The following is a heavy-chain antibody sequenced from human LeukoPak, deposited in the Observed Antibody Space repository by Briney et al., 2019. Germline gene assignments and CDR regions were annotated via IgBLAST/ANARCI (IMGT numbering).Heavy chain of an antibody. CDR3: ARDHYYYGSGSWGFDY. J-gene: IGHJ4*02. CDR1: GGTLSSYA. Sequence: SVKVSCKASGGTLSSYAISWVRQAPGQPLEWMGGIITVFSTANYAQKFQGRVTITADESTSTAYMELSSLRSEDTAVYYCARDHYYYGSGSWGFDYWGQGTLVTVS. V-gene: IGHV1-69*13. CDR2: IITVFSTA. D-gene: IGHD3-10*01.